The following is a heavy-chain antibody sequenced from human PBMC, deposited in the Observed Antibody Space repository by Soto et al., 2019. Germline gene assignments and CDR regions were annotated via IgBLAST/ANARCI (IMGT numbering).Heavy chain of an antibody. CDR2: ISYDGSNK. V-gene: IGHV3-30-3*01. CDR1: GFTFSSYA. J-gene: IGHJ4*02. CDR3: ARDAPLYDYQNPPFDY. Sequence: GGSLRLSCSASGFTFSSYAMHWVRQAPGKGLEWVAVISYDGSNKYYADSVKGRFTISRDNSKNTLYLQMNSLRAEDTAVYYCARDAPLYDYQNPPFDYWGKGTLVTVSS. D-gene: IGHD4-17*01.